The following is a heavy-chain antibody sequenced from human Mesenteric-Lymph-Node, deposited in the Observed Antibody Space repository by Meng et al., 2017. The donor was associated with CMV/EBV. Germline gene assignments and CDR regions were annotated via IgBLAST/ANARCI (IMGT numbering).Heavy chain of an antibody. V-gene: IGHV3-23*01. CDR2: INGRGFSR. CDR3: AKQSDFWSGYEASYYGFDV. J-gene: IGHJ6*02. CDR1: GFTFSSYA. D-gene: IGHD3-3*01. Sequence: GGSLRLSCAASGFTFSSYAMHWVRQAPGKGLEWVSSINGRGFSRLYTESVKGRFTISRDNSKNMAYLQMNSLRAEDTAVYYCAKQSDFWSGYEASYYGFDVWGQGTTVTVSS.